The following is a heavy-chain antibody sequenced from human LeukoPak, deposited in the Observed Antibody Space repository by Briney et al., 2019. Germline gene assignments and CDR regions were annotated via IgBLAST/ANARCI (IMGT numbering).Heavy chain of an antibody. CDR2: ISAYNGNT. D-gene: IGHD4-17*01. J-gene: IGHJ4*02. CDR3: ARDRATVTTGDVQGDY. V-gene: IGHV1-18*01. Sequence: GASVKVSCKASGYTFTSYGISWVRQAPGQGLEWMRWISAYNGNTNYAQKLQGRVTMTTDTSTSTAYMELRSLRSDDTAVYYCARDRATVTTGDVQGDYWGQGTLVTVSS. CDR1: GYTFTSYG.